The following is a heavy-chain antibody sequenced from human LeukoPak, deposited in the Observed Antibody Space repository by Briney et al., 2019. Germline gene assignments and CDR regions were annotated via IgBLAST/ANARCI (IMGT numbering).Heavy chain of an antibody. CDR1: GGSISSYY. CDR3: ARHELSGDYDSGAFDI. J-gene: IGHJ3*02. Sequence: PSETLSLTCTVSGGSISSYYWSWIRQPPGKGLEWIAYIYYSGGTNYNPSLKSRVTISVDTPKNQFSLKLSSVTAADTALYYCARHELSGDYDSGAFDIWGQGTMVTVSS. V-gene: IGHV4-59*08. D-gene: IGHD4-17*01. CDR2: IYYSGGT.